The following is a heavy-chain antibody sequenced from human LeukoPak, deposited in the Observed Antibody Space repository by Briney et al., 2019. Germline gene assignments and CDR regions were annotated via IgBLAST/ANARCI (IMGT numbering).Heavy chain of an antibody. CDR3: ARDQTSVAGTGYNWFDP. J-gene: IGHJ5*02. Sequence: GGSLRLSCAASRFIVSGNFMNWVRQAPGKGLEWGSILYAGGTTSYTDSVKGRFTISRDNAKNSLYLQMNSLRAEDTAVYYCARDQTSVAGTGYNWFDPWGQGTLVTVSS. D-gene: IGHD6-19*01. V-gene: IGHV3-53*01. CDR2: LYAGGTT. CDR1: RFIVSGNF.